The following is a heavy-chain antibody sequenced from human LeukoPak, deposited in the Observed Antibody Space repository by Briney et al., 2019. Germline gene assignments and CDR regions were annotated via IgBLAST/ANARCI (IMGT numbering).Heavy chain of an antibody. CDR3: VRGHMDV. CDR1: GFTFSSYW. CDR2: ISGSTSAV. Sequence: GGSLRLSCAASGFTFSSYWMSWVRQAPGRGLDWFSFISGSTSAVYIADSVRGRFTISRDTTSNSLHLEMNSLRDEDTAVYYCVRGHMDVWGKGTTVIVSS. J-gene: IGHJ6*03. V-gene: IGHV3-48*02.